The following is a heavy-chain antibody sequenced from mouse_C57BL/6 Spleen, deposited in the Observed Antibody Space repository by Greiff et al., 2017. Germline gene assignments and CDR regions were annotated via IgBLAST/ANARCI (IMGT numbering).Heavy chain of an antibody. CDR3: TILDLVYGYDDY. Sequence: QVQLKQSGAELVRPGASVTLSCKASGYTFTDYEMHWVKQTPVHGLEWIGAIDPETGGTAYNQKFKGKAILTADKSSSTAYMELRSLTSEDSAVYYCTILDLVYGYDDYWGQGTTLTVSS. V-gene: IGHV1-15*01. D-gene: IGHD2-2*01. J-gene: IGHJ2*01. CDR2: IDPETGGT. CDR1: GYTFTDYE.